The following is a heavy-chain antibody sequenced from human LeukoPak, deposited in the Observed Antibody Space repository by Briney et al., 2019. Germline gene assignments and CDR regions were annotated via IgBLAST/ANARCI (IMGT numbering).Heavy chain of an antibody. CDR1: GFTFSTYA. CDR2: ISGSGSLT. Sequence: GGSLRLSCAASGFTFSTYAMSWVRQAPGKGLEWVSSISGSGSLTYYAGSVKGRFTISRDNSKNTLYLQMNSLRVEDTAVYYCAKDRPNYYDSSGHYYRRDGDYWGQGILVTVSS. V-gene: IGHV3-23*01. J-gene: IGHJ4*02. CDR3: AKDRPNYYDSSGHYYRRDGDY. D-gene: IGHD3-22*01.